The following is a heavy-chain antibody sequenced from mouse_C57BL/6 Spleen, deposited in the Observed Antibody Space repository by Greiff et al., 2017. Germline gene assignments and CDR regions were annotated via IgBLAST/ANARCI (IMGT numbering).Heavy chain of an antibody. CDR2: IWGVGST. Sequence: VKVVESGPGLVAPSQSLSITCTVSGFSLTSYGVDWVRQSPGKGLEWLGVIWGVGSTNYNSALKSRLSISKDNSKSQVFLKMNSLQTDDTAMYYCASGGSNGFAYWGQGTLVTVSA. J-gene: IGHJ3*01. CDR3: ASGGSNGFAY. V-gene: IGHV2-6*01. D-gene: IGHD2-5*01. CDR1: GFSLTSYG.